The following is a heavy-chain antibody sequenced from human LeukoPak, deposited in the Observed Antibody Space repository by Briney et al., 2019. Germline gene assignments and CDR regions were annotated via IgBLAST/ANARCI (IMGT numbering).Heavy chain of an antibody. V-gene: IGHV4-39*07. J-gene: IGHJ4*02. CDR3: ARSPTYDILTFADY. CDR1: GGSISSSAYY. D-gene: IGHD3-9*01. CDR2: IYYSGST. Sequence: SETLSLTCTVSGGSISSSAYYWGWIRQPPGKGLEWIGSIYYSGSTYYNPSLKSRVTISVDTSKNQFSLKLSSVTAADTAVYYCARSPTYDILTFADYWGQGTLVTVSS.